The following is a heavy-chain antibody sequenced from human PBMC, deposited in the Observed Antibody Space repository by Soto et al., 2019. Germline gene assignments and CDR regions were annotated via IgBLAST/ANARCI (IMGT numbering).Heavy chain of an antibody. D-gene: IGHD3-3*01. CDR2: ISAYNGNT. V-gene: IGHV1-18*01. J-gene: IGHJ6*02. CDR3: ARGGTIFGVVTQKAYYYYGMDV. CDR1: GYTFTSYG. Sequence: XSVKVSCEASGYTFTSYGISWVRQAPGQGLEWVGWISAYNGNTNYAQKLQGRVTMTTDTSTSTAYMELRSLRSDDTAVYYCARGGTIFGVVTQKAYYYYGMDVWGQGTTVTVSS.